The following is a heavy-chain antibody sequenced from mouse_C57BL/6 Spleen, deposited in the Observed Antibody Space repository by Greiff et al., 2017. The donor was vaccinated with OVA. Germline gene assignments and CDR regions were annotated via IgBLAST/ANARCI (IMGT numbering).Heavy chain of an antibody. CDR2: INPSSGYT. Sequence: VKLVESGAELARPGASVKMSCKASGYTFPSYTMHWVKQRPGQGLEWIGYINPSSGYTKYNQKFEDKATLTADKSSSTAYMQLSSLTSEDSAVYYCARLYYGSSYDYAMDYWGQGTSVTVSS. CDR3: ARLYYGSSYDYAMDY. D-gene: IGHD1-1*01. J-gene: IGHJ4*01. V-gene: IGHV1-4*01. CDR1: GYTFPSYT.